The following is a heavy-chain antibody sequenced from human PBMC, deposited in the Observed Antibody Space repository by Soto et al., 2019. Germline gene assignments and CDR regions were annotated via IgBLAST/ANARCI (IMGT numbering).Heavy chain of an antibody. CDR2: ISSSGITI. CDR1: GFTFSSYE. D-gene: IGHD6-13*01. Sequence: GGALRLSCAASGFTFSSYEMNWVRQAPGKGLEWVSYISSSGITIYYADSVKGRFTISRDNAKNSLYLQMNSLRAEDTAVYYCARGTDSSSWGFYYYYYGMDVWGQGTTVTVSS. CDR3: ARGTDSSSWGFYYYYYGMDV. V-gene: IGHV3-48*03. J-gene: IGHJ6*02.